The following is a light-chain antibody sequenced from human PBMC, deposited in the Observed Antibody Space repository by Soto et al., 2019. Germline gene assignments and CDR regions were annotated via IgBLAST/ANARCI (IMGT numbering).Light chain of an antibody. CDR1: QSVSSSY. CDR3: QQYGSLPRT. V-gene: IGKV3-20*01. Sequence: EIVLTQSPGTLSLSPGERATLSSSASQSVSSSYLAWYQQKPGQAPSLLMYGASSRATGIPERFSGSGSGTDFTLTISRLEPEDFAVYYCQQYGSLPRTFGQGTKVDIK. CDR2: GAS. J-gene: IGKJ1*01.